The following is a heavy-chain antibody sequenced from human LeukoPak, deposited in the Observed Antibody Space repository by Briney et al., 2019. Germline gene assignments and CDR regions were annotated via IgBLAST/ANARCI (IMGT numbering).Heavy chain of an antibody. D-gene: IGHD3-22*01. V-gene: IGHV5-51*01. CDR1: GYSFTSYW. CDR3: VRLDGGGYYYLTY. Sequence: GESLKTSCKGSGYSFTSYWIGWVRQMPGKGLEWMGIINPDDSETRYSPSFQGQVTISADKSITTAYLQWSSLRASDTAMYYCVRLDGGGYYYLTYWGQGTLVTVSS. CDR2: INPDDSET. J-gene: IGHJ4*02.